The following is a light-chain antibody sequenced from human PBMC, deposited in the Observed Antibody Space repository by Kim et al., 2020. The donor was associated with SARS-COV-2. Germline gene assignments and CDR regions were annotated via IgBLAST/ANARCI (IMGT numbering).Light chain of an antibody. Sequence: ALGQTVRITCQRANLRSYYASWYQQKPGQAPVLVIYGKNNRPSGIPDRFSGSSSGNTASLTITGAQAEDEADYYCNSRDSSGNHLGVFGGGTKLTVL. CDR3: NSRDSSGNHLGV. CDR2: GKN. CDR1: NLRSYY. V-gene: IGLV3-19*01. J-gene: IGLJ2*01.